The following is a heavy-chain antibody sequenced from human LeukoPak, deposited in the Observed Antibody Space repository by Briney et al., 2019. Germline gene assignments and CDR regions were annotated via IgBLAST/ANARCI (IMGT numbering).Heavy chain of an antibody. CDR3: ARATVTTALVMYYYYYYMDV. D-gene: IGHD4-17*01. V-gene: IGHV1-18*01. Sequence: GASVKVSCKXSGYTFTSYGISWVRQSPGQGLEWMGWISAYNGNTNYSQKLQGRVTMTTDTSTSTAYMELRSLRSDDTAVYYCARATVTTALVMYYYYYYMDVWGKGTTVTVSS. CDR1: GYTFTSYG. CDR2: ISAYNGNT. J-gene: IGHJ6*03.